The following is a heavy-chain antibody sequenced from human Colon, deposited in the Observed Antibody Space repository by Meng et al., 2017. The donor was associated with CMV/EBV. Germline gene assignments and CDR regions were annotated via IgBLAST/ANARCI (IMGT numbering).Heavy chain of an antibody. Sequence: GGSLRLSCAASGFTFSSYHMSWVRQAPRKGLEWVSAITISDGGTYYADSVKGRYAISRDNSKNTLYLQMNSLRAEDTAVYYCARATHSGSYHDYWGQGTLVTVSS. V-gene: IGHV3-23*01. CDR2: ITISDGGT. J-gene: IGHJ4*02. CDR1: GFTFSSYH. CDR3: ARATHSGSYHDY. D-gene: IGHD1-26*01.